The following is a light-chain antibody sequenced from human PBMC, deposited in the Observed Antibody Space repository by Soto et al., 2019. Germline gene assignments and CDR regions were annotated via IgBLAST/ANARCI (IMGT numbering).Light chain of an antibody. V-gene: IGKV1-5*03. Sequence: DIQMTQSPSTLSASVGDRVTVTCRASQSIGDALAWYQQKPGKAPNLLISKASTLESGVPSRFSGSGSGTEFTLTISSLQPDDFTTYYCQQSYSTPYTFGQGTKLEIK. CDR3: QQSYSTPYT. CDR1: QSIGDA. CDR2: KAS. J-gene: IGKJ2*01.